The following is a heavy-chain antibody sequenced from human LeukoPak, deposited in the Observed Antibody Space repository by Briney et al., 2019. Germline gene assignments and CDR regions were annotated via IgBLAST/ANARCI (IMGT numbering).Heavy chain of an antibody. Sequence: GASVTVSCKASGYTFTDYYIHWVRQAPGQGLEWMGWINPDSGGTNFPQKFQGRVTMTRDTSISAAYMELSRLRSDDTAVYHCARGDSYGYTSGFDYWGQGTLVTVSS. CDR3: ARGDSYGYTSGFDY. V-gene: IGHV1-2*02. D-gene: IGHD5-18*01. J-gene: IGHJ4*02. CDR2: INPDSGGT. CDR1: GYTFTDYY.